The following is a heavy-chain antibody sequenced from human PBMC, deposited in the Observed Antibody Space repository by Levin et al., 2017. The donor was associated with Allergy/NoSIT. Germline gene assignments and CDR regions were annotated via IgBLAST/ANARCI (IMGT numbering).Heavy chain of an antibody. Sequence: GGSLRLSCAASGFTFSSYAMHWVRQAPGKGLEWVAVISYDGSNKYYADSVKGRFTISRDNSKNTLYLQMNSLRAEDTAVYYCARDFPGFLMIVRYYFDYWGQGTLVTVSS. J-gene: IGHJ4*02. CDR3: ARDFPGFLMIVRYYFDY. CDR1: GFTFSSYA. D-gene: IGHD3-22*01. V-gene: IGHV3-30*04. CDR2: ISYDGSNK.